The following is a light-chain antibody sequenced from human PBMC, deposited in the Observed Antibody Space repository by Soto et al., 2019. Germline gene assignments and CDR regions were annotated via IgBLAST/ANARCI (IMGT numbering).Light chain of an antibody. CDR1: QDISDY. J-gene: IGKJ4*01. V-gene: IGKV1-27*01. Sequence: DIQMTQSPSSLSASVGDRVTITCRASQDISDYLAWYQQKPGKVPRLLIHTASTLQSGAPSRFSGSQSGTNFTLTITSLQPEDVATYYCQKYNSAPLTFGGGTKVEI. CDR2: TAS. CDR3: QKYNSAPLT.